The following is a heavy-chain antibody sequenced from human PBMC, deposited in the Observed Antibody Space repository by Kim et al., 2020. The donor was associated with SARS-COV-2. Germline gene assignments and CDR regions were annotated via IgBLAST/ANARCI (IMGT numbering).Heavy chain of an antibody. J-gene: IGHJ6*03. CDR3: ARWKIRFLEWPPRANYYYYMDV. CDR2: ISAYNGNT. Sequence: ASVKVSCKASGYTFTSYGISWVRQAPGQGLEWMGWISAYNGNTNYAQKLQGRVTMTTDTSTSTAYMELRSLRSDDTTVYYCARWKIRFLEWPPRANYYYYMDVWGKGTTVTVSS. V-gene: IGHV1-18*01. D-gene: IGHD3-3*01. CDR1: GYTFTSYG.